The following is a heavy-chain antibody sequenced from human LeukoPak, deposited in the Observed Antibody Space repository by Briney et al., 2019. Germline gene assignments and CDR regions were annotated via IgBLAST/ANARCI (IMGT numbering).Heavy chain of an antibody. CDR3: ARDLSGWELQEY. Sequence: GGSLRLSCAASGFTFSAHGMHWVRQAPGKGLEWVAVIWYEGSNIFYADSVKGRFTISRDNSKNTVSLQMNSLRDEDTAVYYCARDLSGWELQEYWGQGTLVTVSS. V-gene: IGHV3-33*01. CDR1: GFTFSAHG. D-gene: IGHD1-26*01. CDR2: IWYEGSNI. J-gene: IGHJ4*02.